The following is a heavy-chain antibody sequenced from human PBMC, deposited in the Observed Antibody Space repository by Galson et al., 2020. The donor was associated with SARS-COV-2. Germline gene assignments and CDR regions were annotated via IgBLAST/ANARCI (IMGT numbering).Heavy chain of an antibody. CDR1: GFTFSSHA. Sequence: GGSLRLSRAASGFTFSSHAMHWVRQAPGKGLEWVAQIFFDGSDKYYGDSVKGRFTISRDSSKNTVYLQMNNLRADDTAVYYCARDGQTSSRWAFDYWGQGTLVTVSS. CDR2: IFFDGSDK. V-gene: IGHV3-33*01. D-gene: IGHD6-19*01. J-gene: IGHJ4*02. CDR3: ARDGQTSSRWAFDY.